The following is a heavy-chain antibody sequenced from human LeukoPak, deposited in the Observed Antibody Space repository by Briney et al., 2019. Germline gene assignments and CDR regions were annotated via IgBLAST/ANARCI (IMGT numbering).Heavy chain of an antibody. CDR1: GGSISTTNYY. Sequence: SETLSLTCTVSGGSISTTNYYWGWIRQPPGKGLEWMGQITHSGNINYSPSLKSRVSISVDTSKSQFSLKLSSVTAADTAVYYCARIGHLDAFDIWGQGTMVTVSS. V-gene: IGHV4-39*07. J-gene: IGHJ3*02. CDR3: ARIGHLDAFDI. CDR2: ITHSGNI.